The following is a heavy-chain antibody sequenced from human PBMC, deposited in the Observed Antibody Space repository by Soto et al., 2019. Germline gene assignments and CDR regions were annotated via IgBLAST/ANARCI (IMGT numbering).Heavy chain of an antibody. CDR1: GFTFSSYA. CDR3: ATDDFWSGSPTNFDY. Sequence: GGSLRLSCAASGFTFSSYAMTWVRQAPGKGLEWVSGISGSGGTTYYADSVKGRFTISRDNSKNTLYLQMNSLRAEDTAVYYCATDDFWSGSPTNFDYWGQGTLVTVSS. D-gene: IGHD3-3*01. CDR2: ISGSGGTT. J-gene: IGHJ4*02. V-gene: IGHV3-23*01.